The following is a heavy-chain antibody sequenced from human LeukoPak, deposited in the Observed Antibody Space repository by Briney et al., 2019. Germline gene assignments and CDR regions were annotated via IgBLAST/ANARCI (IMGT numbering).Heavy chain of an antibody. V-gene: IGHV4-34*01. J-gene: IGHJ4*02. CDR1: GGSFSGYY. CDR2: INHSGST. CDR3: ARGESDY. Sequence: SETLSLTCAVFGGSFSGYYWSWIRQPPGKGLEWIGEINHSGSTNYNPSLKSRVTISVDTSKNQFSLKLSSVTAADTAVYYCARGESDYWGQGTLVTVSS.